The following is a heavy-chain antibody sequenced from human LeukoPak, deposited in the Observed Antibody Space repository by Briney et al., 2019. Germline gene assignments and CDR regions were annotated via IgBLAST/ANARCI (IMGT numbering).Heavy chain of an antibody. CDR1: GFTFSSYW. D-gene: IGHD3-16*01. CDR3: ARDYAVGESFDI. CDR2: IQQDGSEK. Sequence: PGGSLRLSCAASGFTFSSYWMTWVRQAPGKGLEWVANIQQDGSEKYYVDSAKGRFTISRDNAKNTLYLQMNSLRAEDTAVYYCARDYAVGESFDIWGQGTLVTVSS. V-gene: IGHV3-7*01. J-gene: IGHJ3*02.